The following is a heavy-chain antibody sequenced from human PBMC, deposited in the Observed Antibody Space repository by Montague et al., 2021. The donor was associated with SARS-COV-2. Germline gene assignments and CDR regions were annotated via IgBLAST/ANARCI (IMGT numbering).Heavy chain of an antibody. J-gene: IGHJ4*02. CDR3: ARDPQYSKSWLHTIFEN. Sequence: SLRLSCAASGFTFTSHPMSWVRQAPGKGLEWVSGISGSGESTYYADSVKGRFTVSRDNSKNTAHLQMNSLGAEDTAVYYCARDPQYSKSWLHTIFENWGQGTLVTVSS. V-gene: IGHV3-23*01. CDR1: GFTFTSHP. D-gene: IGHD6-13*01. CDR2: ISGSGEST.